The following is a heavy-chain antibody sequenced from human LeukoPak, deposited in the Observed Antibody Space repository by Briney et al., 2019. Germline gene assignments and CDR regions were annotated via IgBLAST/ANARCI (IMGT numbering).Heavy chain of an antibody. J-gene: IGHJ3*02. CDR2: TNTDGTIT. D-gene: IGHD1-26*01. CDR1: GFTFSDYW. CDR3: VRGRGSYWYDLGPAFNM. Sequence: GGSLRLSCAASGFTFSDYWMHWVRQAPGKGLVWVSQTNTDGTITDYADSAKGRFTISRDNAKRTLNLQMESLRVDDTAVYYCVRGRGSYWYDLGPAFNMWGQGTMVTVSS. V-gene: IGHV3-74*01.